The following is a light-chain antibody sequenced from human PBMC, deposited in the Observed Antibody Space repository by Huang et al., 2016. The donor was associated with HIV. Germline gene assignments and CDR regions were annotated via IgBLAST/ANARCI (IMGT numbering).Light chain of an antibody. CDR1: QSLLHSNGYNY. CDR2: LGS. J-gene: IGKJ1*01. V-gene: IGKV2-28*01. Sequence: DIVMTQSPLSLPVTPGEPASISCRSGQSLLHSNGYNYLDWYLQKTGHSPQLLIYLGSNRASGVPDRFSGSGSGTDFTLKISRVEAEDVGVYYCMQALQTPWTFGQGTKVEIK. CDR3: MQALQTPWT.